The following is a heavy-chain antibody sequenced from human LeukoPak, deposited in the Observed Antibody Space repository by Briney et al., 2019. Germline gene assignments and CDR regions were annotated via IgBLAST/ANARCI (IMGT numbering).Heavy chain of an antibody. Sequence: GGSLRLSCAASGFTFSIYAMSWVRQAPGKGLEWVSTVSGSGHSTFYADSVKGRFTISRENAKNSLYLQMSSLRAGDTAVYYCARVSTSGYDIWGRGTMVTVSS. CDR3: ARVSTSGYDI. CDR1: GFTFSIYA. J-gene: IGHJ3*02. CDR2: VSGSGHST. V-gene: IGHV3-23*01. D-gene: IGHD2-2*01.